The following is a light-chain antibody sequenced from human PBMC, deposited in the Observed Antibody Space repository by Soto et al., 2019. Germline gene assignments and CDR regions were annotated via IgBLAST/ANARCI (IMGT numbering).Light chain of an antibody. Sequence: DIQMTQSPSTLSASVRDRVTITCRASQTVSTWLAWYQQKPGKAPKVMIYDASRLENGVPPRFGGSGSGTEFTLTISSLQPDDFATYYCQQYSTSSRTFGQGTKVEIK. V-gene: IGKV1-5*01. CDR2: DAS. CDR1: QTVSTW. J-gene: IGKJ1*01. CDR3: QQYSTSSRT.